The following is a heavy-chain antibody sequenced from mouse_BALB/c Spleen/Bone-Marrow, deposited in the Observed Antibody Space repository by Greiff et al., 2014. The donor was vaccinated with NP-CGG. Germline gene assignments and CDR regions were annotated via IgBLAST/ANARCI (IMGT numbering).Heavy chain of an antibody. V-gene: IGHV5-9-4*01. CDR2: ISSGGNYT. D-gene: IGHD1-1*01. CDR1: GFTFSSYA. J-gene: IGHJ4*01. Sequence: EAHLVESGGGLVKPGGSLKLSCAASGFTFSSYAMSWVRQSPEKRLEWVAEISSGGNYTYYPDTVTGRFTISRDNAKNILYLEMSSLRSDDTAMYYCVRAYGSSYAMDYWGQGTSVTVSS. CDR3: VRAYGSSYAMDY.